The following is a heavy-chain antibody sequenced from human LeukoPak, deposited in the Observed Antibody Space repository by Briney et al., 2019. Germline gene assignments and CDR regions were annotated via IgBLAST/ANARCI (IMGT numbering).Heavy chain of an antibody. Sequence: SETLFLTCTVSGGSISTYYWSWIRQSPGKGLEWIGYIYYTGSTYYNPSLKSRVTISLDTSKSQFSLKMSFVTAADTAVYYCARTVSNSGYWFDAWGQGTPVTVSS. J-gene: IGHJ5*02. D-gene: IGHD4-11*01. CDR1: GGSISTYY. CDR2: IYYTGST. V-gene: IGHV4-59*01. CDR3: ARTVSNSGYWFDA.